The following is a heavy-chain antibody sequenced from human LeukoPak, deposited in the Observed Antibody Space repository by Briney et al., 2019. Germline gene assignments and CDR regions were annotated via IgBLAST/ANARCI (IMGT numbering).Heavy chain of an antibody. CDR3: ARDPVVTPTTDY. CDR2: INPNSGGT. Sequence: ASVKVSCKASGYTFTGYYMHWVRQAPGQGLEWMGWINPNSGGTNYAQKFQGRVTMTRDTSISTAYMELSRLRSDDTAVYYCARDPVVTPTTDYWGQGTLVTVSS. CDR1: GYTFTGYY. V-gene: IGHV1-2*02. J-gene: IGHJ4*01. D-gene: IGHD2-21*02.